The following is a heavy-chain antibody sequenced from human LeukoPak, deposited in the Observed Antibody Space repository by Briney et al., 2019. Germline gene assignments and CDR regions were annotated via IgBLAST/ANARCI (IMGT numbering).Heavy chain of an antibody. CDR3: ARGRYYYYYYMDV. CDR1: GGSFSGYY. Sequence: SETLSLTCAVYGGSFSGYYWSWIRQPPGKGLEWIGEINHSGSTNYNPSLKSRVTISVDTSKNQFSLKLSSVTAADADVYYYARGRYYYYYYMDVWGKGTTATVSS. CDR2: INHSGST. V-gene: IGHV4-34*01. J-gene: IGHJ6*03.